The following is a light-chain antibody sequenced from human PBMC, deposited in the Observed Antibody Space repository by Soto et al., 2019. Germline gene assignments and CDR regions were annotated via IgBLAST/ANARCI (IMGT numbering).Light chain of an antibody. CDR2: ATS. CDR1: ERVGSN. J-gene: IGKJ5*01. Sequence: IVMSQSLPTLCVCPRERDTLSCRARERVGSNLAWYQQKPGQAPRLLLYATSTRAMGIPARFRGSGSGTEFTLTISSLQSEDFAVYYCHQYHNWPRTFGQGTRLEI. CDR3: HQYHNWPRT. V-gene: IGKV3D-15*01.